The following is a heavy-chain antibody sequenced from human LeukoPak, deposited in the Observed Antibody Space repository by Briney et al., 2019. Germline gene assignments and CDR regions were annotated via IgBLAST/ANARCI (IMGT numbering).Heavy chain of an antibody. D-gene: IGHD5-12*01. J-gene: IGHJ4*02. V-gene: IGHV4-34*01. CDR1: GVSLSGYY. CDR3: ARGLSRLPSGGY. Sequence: SETLSLTCAVYGVSLSGYYWSWIRQPPGKGLQWIGEINHSGSTNYNTSLKSRVTISIDTSKNQFSLKLSSVTAADTAVYYCARGLSRLPSGGYWGQGTLVTVSS. CDR2: INHSGST.